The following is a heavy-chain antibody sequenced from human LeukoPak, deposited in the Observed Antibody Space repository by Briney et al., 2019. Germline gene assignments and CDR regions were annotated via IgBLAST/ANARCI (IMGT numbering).Heavy chain of an antibody. D-gene: IGHD6-19*01. CDR2: INTSGGGT. Sequence: VASVKLSCKASGYTLTSYYIRWVRHAPGQGHGWMGIINTSGGGTSYAQKFQGRVTMTRDTSTSTVYMELSSLRSEDTAVYYCARSRQWLVRYYFDYWGQGTLVTVSS. V-gene: IGHV1-46*03. CDR3: ARSRQWLVRYYFDY. CDR1: GYTLTSYY. J-gene: IGHJ4*02.